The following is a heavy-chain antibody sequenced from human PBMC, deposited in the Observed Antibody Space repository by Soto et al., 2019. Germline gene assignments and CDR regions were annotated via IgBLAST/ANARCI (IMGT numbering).Heavy chain of an antibody. CDR3: ASPKIAFYNWFDP. V-gene: IGHV4-39*01. CDR1: GGSISSSSYY. J-gene: IGHJ5*02. D-gene: IGHD3-3*02. CDR2: IFFSGSS. Sequence: SETLSLTCTVSGGSISSSSYYWGWIRQPPGKGLEWIGIIFFSGSSYYNPSLKSLVTLSLDMPKTHFSLKLSFVTAADTAVYYCASPKIAFYNWFDPWGQGTLVTVSS.